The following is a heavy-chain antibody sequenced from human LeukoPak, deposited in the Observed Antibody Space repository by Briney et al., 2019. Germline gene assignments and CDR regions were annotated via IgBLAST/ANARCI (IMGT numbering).Heavy chain of an antibody. CDR2: ISAYNGNT. D-gene: IGHD1-26*01. CDR1: GYTFTSYG. V-gene: IGHV1-18*01. J-gene: IGHJ3*02. CDR3: ARGGRWELPRPYAFDI. Sequence: ASVKVSCKASGYTFTSYGISWVRQAPGQGLEWMGWISAYNGNTNYAQKLQGRVTMTRDMSTSTAYMELRSLRSDDTAVYYCARGGRWELPRPYAFDIWGQGTMVTVSS.